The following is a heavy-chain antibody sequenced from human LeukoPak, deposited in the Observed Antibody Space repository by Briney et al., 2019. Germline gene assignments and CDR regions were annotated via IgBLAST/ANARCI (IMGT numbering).Heavy chain of an antibody. J-gene: IGHJ1*01. V-gene: IGHV3-23*01. CDR3: AKDLGRAVNQFAIAYFRH. CDR2: LSCWGTT. CDR1: GFSFTNYA. D-gene: IGHD7-27*01. Sequence: GGSLRLSCAASGFSFTNYAMIWLRQPPGKAREWVSSLSCWGTTYYADSVKGRFTISRGISNNTLYLQMNRLRADDSAVYYCAKDLGRAVNQFAIAYFRHWGQGTLVTVSS.